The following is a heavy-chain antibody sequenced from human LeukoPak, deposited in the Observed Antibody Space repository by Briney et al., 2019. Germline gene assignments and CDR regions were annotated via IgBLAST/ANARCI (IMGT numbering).Heavy chain of an antibody. D-gene: IGHD3-16*01. Sequence: SETLSLTCTVSGGSISTYYWSWFRQPPGKGLEWIGYIYVTGSTNNNPSVKSRVNYNSSLKSRVTISVDTATNQFSMRLSSVIAADTAVYYCAREGGAGAFDIWGQGTMVTVSS. J-gene: IGHJ3*02. CDR3: AREGGAGAFDI. CDR1: GGSISTYY. V-gene: IGHV4-59*01. CDR2: IYVTGSTNNNPSVKSRV.